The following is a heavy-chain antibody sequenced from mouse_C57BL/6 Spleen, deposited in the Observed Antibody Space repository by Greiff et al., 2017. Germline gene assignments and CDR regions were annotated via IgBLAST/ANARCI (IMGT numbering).Heavy chain of an antibody. D-gene: IGHD1-1*01. J-gene: IGHJ1*03. CDR3: ARGGSYYYGSIPFHFDV. CDR2: INPSNGGT. V-gene: IGHV1-42*01. Sequence: VQLQQSGPELVKPGASVKISCKASGYSFTGYYMNWVKQSPEKSLEWIGEINPSNGGTTYNQKFKAKATLTVDKSSSTAYMQLKSLTSEDSAVYYCARGGSYYYGSIPFHFDVWGTGTTVTVSS. CDR1: GYSFTGYY.